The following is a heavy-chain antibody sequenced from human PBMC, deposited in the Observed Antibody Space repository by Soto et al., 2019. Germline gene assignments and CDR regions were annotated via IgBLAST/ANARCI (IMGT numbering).Heavy chain of an antibody. Sequence: GGSLRLSCAASGFTFSSYGMHWVRQAPGKGLEWVAVIWYDGSNKYYADSVKGRFTISRDNSKNTLYLQMNSLRAEDTAVYYCARDSRSILTGYYPNYWGRGTLVTVS. CDR3: ARDSRSILTGYYPNY. V-gene: IGHV3-33*01. CDR1: GFTFSSYG. CDR2: IWYDGSNK. J-gene: IGHJ4*02. D-gene: IGHD3-9*01.